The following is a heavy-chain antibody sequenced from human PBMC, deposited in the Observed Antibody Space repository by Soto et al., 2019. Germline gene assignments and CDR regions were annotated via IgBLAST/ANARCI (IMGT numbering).Heavy chain of an antibody. CDR2: ISGSGGST. Sequence: EGSLRLSCAASGFTFSSYAMSWVRQAPGKGLEWVSAISGSGGSTYYADSVKGRFTISRDNSKNTLYLQMNSLRAEDTAVYYCERGRGRPGYYYYYGMDVWGQGTTVTVSS. D-gene: IGHD3-10*01. CDR3: ERGRGRPGYYYYYGMDV. J-gene: IGHJ6*02. V-gene: IGHV3-23*01. CDR1: GFTFSSYA.